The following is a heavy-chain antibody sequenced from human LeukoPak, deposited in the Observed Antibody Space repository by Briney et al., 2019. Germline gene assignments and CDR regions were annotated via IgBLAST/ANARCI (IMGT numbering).Heavy chain of an antibody. CDR2: INPNSGGT. D-gene: IGHD2-15*01. CDR3: ARGYCSGGSCYWELDY. Sequence: GASVKVSCKASGYTFTGYYMHWVRQAPGQGLEWMGWINPNSGGTNYAQKFQGRVTMTRDTSISTAYMELSRLRSDDTDVYYCARGYCSGGSCYWELDYWGQGTLVTVSS. J-gene: IGHJ4*02. CDR1: GYTFTGYY. V-gene: IGHV1-2*02.